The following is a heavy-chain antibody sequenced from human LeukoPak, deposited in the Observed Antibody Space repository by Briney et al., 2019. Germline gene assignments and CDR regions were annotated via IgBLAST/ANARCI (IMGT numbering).Heavy chain of an antibody. CDR2: IKQDGSEK. CDR3: ARDFSAFDI. D-gene: IGHD3-3*01. CDR1: GFTFSSYA. Sequence: GGPLRLSCAASGFTFSSYAMHWVRQAPGKGLEWVANIKQDGSEKYYVDSVKGRFTISRDNAKNSLYLQMNSLRAEDTAVYYCARDFSAFDIWGQGTMVTVSS. J-gene: IGHJ3*02. V-gene: IGHV3-7*05.